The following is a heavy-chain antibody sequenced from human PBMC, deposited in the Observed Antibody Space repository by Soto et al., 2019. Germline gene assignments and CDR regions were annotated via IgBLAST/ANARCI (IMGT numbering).Heavy chain of an antibody. CDR1: GFTFSDYS. D-gene: IGHD5-12*01. CDR2: ISSSSKYI. V-gene: IGHV3-21*01. J-gene: IGHJ3*02. Sequence: EVQLVESGGGLVKPGGSLRLSCAASGFTFSDYSMTWVRQAPGKGLEWVSSISSSSKYIYYSDSLKGRFTISRDNAKNSLYLQMNSLRAEDTAVYCCARDLVATTPQGDAFDIWGQGTMVTVSS. CDR3: ARDLVATTPQGDAFDI.